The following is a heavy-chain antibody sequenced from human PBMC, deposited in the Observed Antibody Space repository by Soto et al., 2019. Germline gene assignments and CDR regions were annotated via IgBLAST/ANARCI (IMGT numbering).Heavy chain of an antibody. J-gene: IGHJ4*02. D-gene: IGHD4-17*01. CDR1: SGSISSSNW. CDR2: IYHSGST. V-gene: IGHV4-4*02. CDR3: ARGVDYGDYSSDY. Sequence: PSETLSLTCAVSSGSISSSNWWSRVRQPPGKGLEWIGEIYHSGSTNYNPSLKSRVTISVDKSKNQFSLKLSSVTAADTAVYYCARGVDYGDYSSDYWGQGTLVTVSS.